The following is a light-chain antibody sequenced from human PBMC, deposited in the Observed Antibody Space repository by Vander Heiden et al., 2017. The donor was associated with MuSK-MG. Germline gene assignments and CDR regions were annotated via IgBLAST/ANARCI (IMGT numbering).Light chain of an antibody. J-gene: IGKJ1*01. CDR3: QKYDSGGTT. V-gene: IGKV1-27*01. CDR1: QGISNY. Sequence: DIQMTQSPSSLSASVGDRVTITCRASQGISNYLAWYQQKPGKVPRLLIYGASTLQSGVPSRFSGSGSGTDFTLTISNLQPEDVATYYCQKYDSGGTTFGQGTKVEIK. CDR2: GAS.